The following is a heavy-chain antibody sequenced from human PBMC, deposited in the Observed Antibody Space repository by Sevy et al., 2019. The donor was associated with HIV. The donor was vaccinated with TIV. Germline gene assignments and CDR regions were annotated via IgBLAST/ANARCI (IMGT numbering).Heavy chain of an antibody. Sequence: GGSLRLSCAASGFTFSSYSMNWVRQAPGKGLEWVSSISSSSSYIYYADSVKGRFNISRDNAKISLYLQMNSLRAECTAVYYCARDYSPVVVVPAATDYYYYYGMDVWGQGTTVTVSS. J-gene: IGHJ6*02. V-gene: IGHV3-21*01. CDR1: GFTFSSYS. D-gene: IGHD2-2*01. CDR2: ISSSSSYI. CDR3: ARDYSPVVVVPAATDYYYYYGMDV.